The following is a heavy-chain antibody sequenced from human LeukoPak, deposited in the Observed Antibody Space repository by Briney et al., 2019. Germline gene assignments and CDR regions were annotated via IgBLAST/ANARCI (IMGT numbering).Heavy chain of an antibody. J-gene: IGHJ4*02. V-gene: IGHV4-34*01. CDR2: INHSGST. Sequence: PSETLSLTCAVYGGSFSGYYWSWIRQPPGKGLEWIGEINHSGSTNYNPSLKSRVTISVDTSKNQFSLKLSSVTAADTAVYYCARVPRIAAHHFDYWGQGTLVTVSS. CDR1: GGSFSGYY. D-gene: IGHD6-6*01. CDR3: ARVPRIAAHHFDY.